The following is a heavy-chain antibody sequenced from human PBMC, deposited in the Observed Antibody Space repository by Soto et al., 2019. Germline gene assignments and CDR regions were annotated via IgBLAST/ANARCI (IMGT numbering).Heavy chain of an antibody. D-gene: IGHD4-17*01. V-gene: IGHV4-59*01. Sequence: SETLSLTCTVSGGSISSYYWSWIRQPPGKGLEWIGYIYYSGSTNYNPSLKSRVTISVDTSKNQFSLKLSSVTAADTAVYYCASFNYGDYVFDYWGQGTLVTVSS. J-gene: IGHJ4*02. CDR1: GGSISSYY. CDR2: IYYSGST. CDR3: ASFNYGDYVFDY.